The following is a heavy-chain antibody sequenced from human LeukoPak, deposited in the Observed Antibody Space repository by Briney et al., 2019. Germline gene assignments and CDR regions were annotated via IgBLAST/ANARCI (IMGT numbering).Heavy chain of an antibody. CDR1: GFTFSSYG. CDR3: AKGFLEWLRFDP. V-gene: IGHV3-33*06. CDR2: IWYDGSNK. D-gene: IGHD3-3*01. Sequence: PGRSLRLSCAASGFTFSSYGMHWVRQAPGKGLEWVAVIWYDGSNKYYADSVKGRFTISRDNSKNTLYLHMNSLRAEDTAVYYCAKGFLEWLRFDPWGQGTLVTVSS. J-gene: IGHJ5*02.